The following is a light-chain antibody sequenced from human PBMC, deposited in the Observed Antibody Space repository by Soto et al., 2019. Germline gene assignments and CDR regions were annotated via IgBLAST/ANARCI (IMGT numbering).Light chain of an antibody. CDR1: QSVSNY. CDR3: QRRSSWPLT. J-gene: IGKJ4*01. Sequence: EVVLTQSPATLSLSPGDRATLSCRASQSVSNYLAWYQEKPGQAPRLLIYDASNRATGIPARFSGSGSGTDLTLPIRSLEPEDFAIYYCQRRSSWPLTFGGGTKVEIK. V-gene: IGKV3-11*01. CDR2: DAS.